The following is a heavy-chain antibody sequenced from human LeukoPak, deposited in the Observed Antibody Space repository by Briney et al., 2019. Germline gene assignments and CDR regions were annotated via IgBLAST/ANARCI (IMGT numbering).Heavy chain of an antibody. CDR1: GFTFKNFA. V-gene: IGHV3-30*04. CDR2: ISSDGSRQ. J-gene: IGHJ4*02. D-gene: IGHD3-3*01. CDR3: ARGSGYFDH. Sequence: GGSLRLSCAASGFTFKNFAMHWVRQAPGKGLAWVTLISSDGSRQNYADSVTGRLTISRDNSRNTLFLQMNSLRPEDTAVYYCARGSGYFDHWGQGTLVTVSS.